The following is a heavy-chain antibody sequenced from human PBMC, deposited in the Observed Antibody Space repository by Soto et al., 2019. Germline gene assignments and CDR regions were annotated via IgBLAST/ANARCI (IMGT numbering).Heavy chain of an antibody. Sequence: QVQLVQSGTEVKKPGASVKVSCKTSGYSFANQAINWVRQAPGQGLEWVGWISGRSGNSNYAETVRGRVTMTTDTSTGTAYXELXXLTTDDTXXXXXXXXXXSSAYFYPXXXXXXXWG. CDR1: GYSFANQA. CDR2: ISGRSGNS. CDR3: XXXXXSSAYFYPXXXXXXX. J-gene: IGHJ3*01. D-gene: IGHD6-19*01. V-gene: IGHV1-18*01.